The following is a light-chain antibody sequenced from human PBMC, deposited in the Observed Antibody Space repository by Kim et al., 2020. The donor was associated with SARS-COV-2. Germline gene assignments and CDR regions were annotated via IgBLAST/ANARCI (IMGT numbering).Light chain of an antibody. CDR1: QGISTS. CDR3: QQYSTYPRT. V-gene: IGKV1-8*01. J-gene: IGKJ1*01. CDR2: GAS. Sequence: ASTGDRVTVTGRASQGISTSLAWYQQKQGKAPNLLIYGASTLQSGVPSRFSGSGSGTDFTLTISCLQSEDFATYSCQQYSTYPRTFGLGTKVDIK.